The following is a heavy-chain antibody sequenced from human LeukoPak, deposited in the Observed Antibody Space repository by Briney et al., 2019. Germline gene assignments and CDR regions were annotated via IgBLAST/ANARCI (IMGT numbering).Heavy chain of an antibody. Sequence: SETLSLTCAVYGGSFIDYFWSWVRQSPRKGLEWIGQINHGGNTNYNPSLKSRVTISVDSSKNQFSLKLSSVTATDTAVYYCARINYGDYWGQGTLVTVSS. CDR2: INHGGNT. CDR3: ARINYGDY. CDR1: GGSFIDYF. V-gene: IGHV4-34*01. J-gene: IGHJ4*02.